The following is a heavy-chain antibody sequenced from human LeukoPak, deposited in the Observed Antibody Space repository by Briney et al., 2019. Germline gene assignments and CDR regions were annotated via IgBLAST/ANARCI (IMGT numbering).Heavy chain of an antibody. CDR2: ISCDGSNK. V-gene: IGHV3-30*03. CDR1: GFTFSSYG. J-gene: IGHJ4*02. Sequence: GGSLRLSCAASGFTFSSYGMHWVRQAPGKGLEWVAVISCDGSNKYYADSVKGRFTISRDNSKNTLYLQMNSLRAEDTAVYYCATTMGIAAAGTGPFDYWGQGTLVTVSS. D-gene: IGHD6-13*01. CDR3: ATTMGIAAAGTGPFDY.